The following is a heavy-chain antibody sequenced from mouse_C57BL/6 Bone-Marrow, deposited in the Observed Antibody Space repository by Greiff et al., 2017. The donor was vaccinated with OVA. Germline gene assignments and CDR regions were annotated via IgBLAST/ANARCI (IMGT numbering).Heavy chain of an antibody. CDR3: TRGITTRGYYYAMDY. Sequence: DVMLVESGGGLVQPGGSMKLSCAASGFTFSDAWMDWVRQSPEKGLEWVAEIRNKANNHATYYAESVKGRFTISRDDSKSSVYLQMNSLRAEDTGIYYCTRGITTRGYYYAMDYWGQGTSVTVSS. CDR2: IRNKANNHAT. V-gene: IGHV6-6*01. CDR1: GFTFSDAW. D-gene: IGHD2-4*01. J-gene: IGHJ4*01.